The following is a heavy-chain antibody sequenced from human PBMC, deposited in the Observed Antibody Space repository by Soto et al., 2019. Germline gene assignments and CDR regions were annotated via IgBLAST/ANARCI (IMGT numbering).Heavy chain of an antibody. CDR3: ARGWGRQWPPLPFDY. CDR1: GYSFATYG. J-gene: IGHJ4*02. Sequence: ASVKVSCKTSGYSFATYGFSWVRQAPGQGLECVGGISAHNGDTHYSQKFQGRVTLTTDTSTNTGYMELRSLTSDDTAVYFCARGWGRQWPPLPFDYGGQGTLVTVSS. CDR2: ISAHNGDT. V-gene: IGHV1-18*04. D-gene: IGHD6-19*01.